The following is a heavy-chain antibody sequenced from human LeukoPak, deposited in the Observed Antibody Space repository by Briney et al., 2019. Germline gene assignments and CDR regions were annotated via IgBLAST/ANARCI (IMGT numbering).Heavy chain of an antibody. CDR3: ARGADVDFWSGYPQRPSRYNWFDP. Sequence: TSETLSLTCTVSGGSIVSSYYWGWIRQPPGKGLELIGTISYSGSTYDNPSLKSRVTISVDTSKNQFSLKLSSVTAADTAVYYCARGADVDFWSGYPQRPSRYNWFDPWGQGTLVTVSS. CDR1: GGSIVSSYY. D-gene: IGHD3-3*01. CDR2: ISYSGST. V-gene: IGHV4-39*01. J-gene: IGHJ5*02.